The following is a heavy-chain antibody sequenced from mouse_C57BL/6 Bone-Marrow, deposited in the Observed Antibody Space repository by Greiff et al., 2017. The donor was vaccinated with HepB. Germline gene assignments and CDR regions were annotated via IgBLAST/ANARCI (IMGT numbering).Heavy chain of an antibody. CDR3: ARDGITTVVGVWYFDV. J-gene: IGHJ1*03. Sequence: EVMLVESGGGLVKPGGSLKLSCAASGFTFSSYAMSWVRQTPEKRLEWVATISDGGSYTYYPDNVKGRFTISRDNAKNNLYLQMRHLKSEDTAMYYCARDGITTVVGVWYFDVWGTGTTVTVSS. CDR2: ISDGGSYT. CDR1: GFTFSSYA. D-gene: IGHD1-1*01. V-gene: IGHV5-4*01.